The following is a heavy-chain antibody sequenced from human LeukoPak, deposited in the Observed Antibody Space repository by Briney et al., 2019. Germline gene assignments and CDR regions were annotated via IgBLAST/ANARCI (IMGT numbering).Heavy chain of an antibody. CDR2: IYHSGST. Sequence: PGGSLRLSCAASGFTFSSYSMNWVRQAPGKGLEWIGSIYHSGSTYYNPSLKSRVTISVDTSKNQFSLKLSSVTAADTAVYYCASYSNYHYYYMDVWGKGTTVTVSS. J-gene: IGHJ6*03. CDR3: ASYSNYHYYYMDV. V-gene: IGHV4-38-2*01. CDR1: GFTFSSYS. D-gene: IGHD4-11*01.